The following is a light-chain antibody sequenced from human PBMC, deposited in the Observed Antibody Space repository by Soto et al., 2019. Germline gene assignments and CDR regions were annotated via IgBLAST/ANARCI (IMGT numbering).Light chain of an antibody. CDR2: YDN. CDR3: AAWDDSLNGRV. Sequence: QSVLTQPPSASVTPGQRVTISCSGSNSNIGSNTVNWYQQLPGTAPKLLIYYDNLRPSGVPDRISGSKSGTSASLAISGLQSDDEADYYCAAWDDSLNGRVFGTGTKLTVL. V-gene: IGLV1-44*01. J-gene: IGLJ1*01. CDR1: NSNIGSNT.